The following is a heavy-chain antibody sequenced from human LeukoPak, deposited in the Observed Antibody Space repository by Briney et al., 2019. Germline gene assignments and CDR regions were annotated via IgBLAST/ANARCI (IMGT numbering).Heavy chain of an antibody. V-gene: IGHV4-4*07. CDR2: IYTSGGT. J-gene: IGHJ4*02. Sequence: SETLSLTCTVSGGSISSYYWSWIRQPAGKGLEWIGRIYTSGGTNYNPSLKSRVTMSVDTSKNQFSLKLSSVTAADTAVYYCARDQNPGVYFDYWGQGTLVTVSS. D-gene: IGHD1-14*01. CDR3: ARDQNPGVYFDY. CDR1: GGSISSYY.